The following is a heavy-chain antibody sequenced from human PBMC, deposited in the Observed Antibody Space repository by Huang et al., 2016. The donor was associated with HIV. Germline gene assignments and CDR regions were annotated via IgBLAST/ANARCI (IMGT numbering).Heavy chain of an antibody. CDR3: ARVDCSGGSCYYFDY. CDR2: INHSGST. V-gene: IGHV4-34*01. Sequence: QVQLQQWGAGLLKPSETLSLTCAVYSGSFSGYYWSWIRQPPGKGLEWIGEINHSGSTNYNPSLKSRVTISVDTSKNRFSLKLSSVTAADTAVYYCARVDCSGGSCYYFDYWGQGTLVTVSS. D-gene: IGHD2-15*01. CDR1: SGSFSGYY. J-gene: IGHJ4*02.